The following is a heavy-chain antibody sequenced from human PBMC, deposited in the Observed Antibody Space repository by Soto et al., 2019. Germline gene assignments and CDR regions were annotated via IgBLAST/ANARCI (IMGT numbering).Heavy chain of an antibody. V-gene: IGHV3-48*01. CDR2: ISSSSTI. D-gene: IGHD6-19*01. CDR1: GFTFSSYS. CDR3: AREEIAVAARYFDY. J-gene: IGHJ4*02. Sequence: GGSLRLSCAASGFTFSSYSMNWVRQAPGKGLEWVSYISSSSTIYYADSVKGRFTISRDNAKNSLYLQMNSLRAEDTAVYYCAREEIAVAARYFDYWGQGTLVTVSS.